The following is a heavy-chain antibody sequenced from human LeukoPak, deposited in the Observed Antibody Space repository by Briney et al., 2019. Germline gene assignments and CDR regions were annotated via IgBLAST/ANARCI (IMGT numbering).Heavy chain of an antibody. CDR3: AKALYSSSWSPNWFDP. Sequence: PGRSLRLSCAPSGFTFSSYGMHWVRQAPGKGLEWVAVIAYDGSNKYYPDSVKGRFTISRDNSKNTLYLQMNSLRAEDTAVYYCAKALYSSSWSPNWFDPWGQGTLVTVSS. D-gene: IGHD6-13*01. V-gene: IGHV3-30*18. CDR1: GFTFSSYG. CDR2: IAYDGSNK. J-gene: IGHJ5*02.